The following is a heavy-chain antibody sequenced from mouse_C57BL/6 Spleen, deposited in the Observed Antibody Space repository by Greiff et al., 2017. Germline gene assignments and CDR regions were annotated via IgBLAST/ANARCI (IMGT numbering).Heavy chain of an antibody. Sequence: EVQLVESGGDLVKPGGSLKLSCAASGFTFSSYGMSWVRQTPDKRLEWVATISSGGSYTYYPDSVKGRFTISRDNAKNTLYLQMSSLKSADTAMYYCASPYEYAPIAYWGQGTLVTVSA. J-gene: IGHJ3*01. V-gene: IGHV5-6*01. D-gene: IGHD2-4*01. CDR3: ASPYEYAPIAY. CDR1: GFTFSSYG. CDR2: ISSGGSYT.